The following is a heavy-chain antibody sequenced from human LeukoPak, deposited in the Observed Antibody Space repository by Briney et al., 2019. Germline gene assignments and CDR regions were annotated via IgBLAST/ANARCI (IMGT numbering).Heavy chain of an antibody. D-gene: IGHD6-13*01. Sequence: SETPSLTCTVSGGSISSYYWSWIRQPPGKGLEWIGYIYYSGSTNYNPSLKSRVTISVDTSKNQFSLKLSSVTAADTAVYYCARESGGSWYWFDLWGQGTLVTVSS. J-gene: IGHJ5*02. CDR3: ARESGGSWYWFDL. CDR1: GGSISSYY. CDR2: IYYSGST. V-gene: IGHV4-59*01.